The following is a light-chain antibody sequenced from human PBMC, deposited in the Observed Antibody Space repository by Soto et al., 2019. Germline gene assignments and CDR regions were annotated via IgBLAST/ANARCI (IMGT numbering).Light chain of an antibody. V-gene: IGLV2-14*01. CDR3: SSYTSTSTRV. CDR1: SSDVGNYNY. Sequence: QSALTQPASVSGSPGQSITISCTGTSSDVGNYNYVSCYQQHPGKAPKVMIYDVSNRHSGVSNRFSGSKSGNTASLTISGLQAEDEADYYCSSYTSTSTRVFGSGTKITVL. J-gene: IGLJ1*01. CDR2: DVS.